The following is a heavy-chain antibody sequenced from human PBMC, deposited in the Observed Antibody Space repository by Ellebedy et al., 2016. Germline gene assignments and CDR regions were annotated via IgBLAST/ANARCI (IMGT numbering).Heavy chain of an antibody. J-gene: IGHJ5*02. D-gene: IGHD2-15*01. CDR2: IFSDGNT. Sequence: GGSLRLSCAASGFTVSTNYMKWVRQAPGKGLEWVSAIFSDGNTSYADSVKGRFTISRDNSKNTLYLQRNSLRAEDTAVYYCARGVGSGWFDPWGQGTLVTVSS. CDR1: GFTVSTNY. V-gene: IGHV3-53*01. CDR3: ARGVGSGWFDP.